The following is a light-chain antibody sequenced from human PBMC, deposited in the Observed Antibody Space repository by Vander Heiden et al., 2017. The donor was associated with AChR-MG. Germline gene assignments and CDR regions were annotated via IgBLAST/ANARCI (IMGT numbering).Light chain of an antibody. V-gene: IGLV1-47*01. CDR3: AAWDDSLSGWV. CDR1: SSNIGSNY. Sequence: QSVLTPPPSASGTHGQRVTISCSGSSSNIGSNYVYWYQQLPGTAPKLLIYRNNQRPSGVPDRFSGSKSGTSASLAISGLRSEDEADYYCAAWDDSLSGWVFGGGTKLTVL. J-gene: IGLJ3*02. CDR2: RNN.